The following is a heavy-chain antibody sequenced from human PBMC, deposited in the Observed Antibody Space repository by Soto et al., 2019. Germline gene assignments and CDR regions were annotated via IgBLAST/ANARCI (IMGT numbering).Heavy chain of an antibody. V-gene: IGHV4-59*08. Sequence: QVQLQESGPGLVKPSETLSLTCTVSGGSISSYYWSWIRQPPGKGLEWIGYFYYRGSTNYTPSLKARVTISVDAPNNQFSLTLSSVTAADTAVYYCARRYGDYFDYWGQGTLVTVSS. D-gene: IGHD4-17*01. J-gene: IGHJ4*02. CDR1: GGSISSYY. CDR3: ARRYGDYFDY. CDR2: FYYRGST.